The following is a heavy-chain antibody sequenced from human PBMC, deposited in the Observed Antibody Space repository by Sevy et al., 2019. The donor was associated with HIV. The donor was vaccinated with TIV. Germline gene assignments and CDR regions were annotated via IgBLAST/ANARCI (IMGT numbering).Heavy chain of an antibody. CDR3: AGDGGPGIATPRGRNWFDP. V-gene: IGHV1-69*13. J-gene: IGHJ5*02. CDR2: IIPIFGTA. Sequence: ASVKVSCKASGGTFSSYAISWVRQAPGQGLEWMGGIIPIFGTANYAQKFQGRGTITAEESTSTAYMGLSSLGSEDTAVYYCAGDGGPGIATPRGRNWFDPWGQGTLVTVSS. D-gene: IGHD6-13*01. CDR1: GGTFSSYA.